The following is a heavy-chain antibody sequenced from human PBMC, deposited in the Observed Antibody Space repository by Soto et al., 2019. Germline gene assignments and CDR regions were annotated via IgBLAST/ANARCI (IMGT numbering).Heavy chain of an antibody. CDR3: ARGAYSSGWYYFDY. J-gene: IGHJ4*02. CDR2: MNPNSGNT. D-gene: IGHD6-19*01. CDR1: GYTFTSYD. V-gene: IGHV1-8*01. Sequence: ASVKVSCKASGYTFTSYDINWVRQATGQGLEWMGWMNPNSGNTGYAQKFQGRVTMTRNTSISTAYKELSSLRSEDTAVYYCARGAYSSGWYYFDYWGQGTLVTVSS.